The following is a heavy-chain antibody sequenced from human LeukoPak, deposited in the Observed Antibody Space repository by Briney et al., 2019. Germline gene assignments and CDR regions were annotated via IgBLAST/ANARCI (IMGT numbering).Heavy chain of an antibody. Sequence: GGSLTLSCAASGFSFSNFAIHWVRQAPGQGLEWLAVISHDGGTKHYADSVKGRFTISRDNSNNSLSLQMNSLSAEDTAVYYCSRARGRWHLLPLDFWGQGTLVTVSS. CDR2: ISHDGGTK. D-gene: IGHD1-26*01. CDR1: GFSFSNFA. CDR3: SRARGRWHLLPLDF. J-gene: IGHJ4*02. V-gene: IGHV3-30*04.